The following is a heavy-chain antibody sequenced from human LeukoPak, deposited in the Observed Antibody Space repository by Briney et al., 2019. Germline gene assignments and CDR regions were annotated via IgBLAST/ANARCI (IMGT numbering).Heavy chain of an antibody. CDR1: GFTFSSYA. V-gene: IGHV3-23*01. J-gene: IGHJ4*02. D-gene: IGHD3-10*01. Sequence: PGGSLRLSCAASGFTFSSYAMSWVRQAPGKGLDWVSGISGSGGSTYYADSVKGRFTISRDNSKNTLYLQMNSLRAEDTAVYYCASNPVMVRGVIMHWGQGTLVTVSS. CDR2: ISGSGGST. CDR3: ASNPVMVRGVIMH.